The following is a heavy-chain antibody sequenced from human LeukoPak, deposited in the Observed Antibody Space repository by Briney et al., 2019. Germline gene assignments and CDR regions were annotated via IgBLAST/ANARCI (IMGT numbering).Heavy chain of an antibody. CDR1: GGSISSSSYY. V-gene: IGHV4-39*07. CDR2: IYYSGST. CDR3: AREYCGTTSCYPFDS. J-gene: IGHJ4*02. Sequence: SETLSLTCTVSGGSISSSSYYWGWIRQPPGKGLEWIGSIYYSGSTYYNPSLKSRVTISVDTSKNQFSLNLNSVTAADTAVYYCAREYCGTTSCYPFDSWGQGTLVTVSS. D-gene: IGHD2-2*01.